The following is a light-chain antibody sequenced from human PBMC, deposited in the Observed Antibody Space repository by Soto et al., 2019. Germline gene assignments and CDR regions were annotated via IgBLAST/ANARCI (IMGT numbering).Light chain of an antibody. CDR1: SSDVGGYNY. V-gene: IGLV2-14*01. J-gene: IGLJ1*01. Sequence: QSVLTQPASVSGSPGQSITISCTGTSSDVGGYNYVSWYQQHPGKAPKLMIYDVSNRPSGVSNRFSDSKSGNTASLTISGLQAEDEADYYCSSYTSSSPYVFGTGTQLTVL. CDR2: DVS. CDR3: SSYTSSSPYV.